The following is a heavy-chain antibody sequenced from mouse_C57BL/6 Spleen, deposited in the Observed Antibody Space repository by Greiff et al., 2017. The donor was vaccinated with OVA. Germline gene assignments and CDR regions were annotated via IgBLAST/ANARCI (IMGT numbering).Heavy chain of an antibody. Sequence: QVQLQQPGAELVMPGASVKLSCKASGYTFTSYWMHLVKQRPGQGLEWIGEIDPSDSYTNYNQKFKGKSTLTVDKSSSTAYMQLSSLTSEDSAVYYCARDYYGSSYGYFDVWGTGTTVTVSS. CDR2: IDPSDSYT. J-gene: IGHJ1*03. CDR1: GYTFTSYW. CDR3: ARDYYGSSYGYFDV. V-gene: IGHV1-69*01. D-gene: IGHD1-1*01.